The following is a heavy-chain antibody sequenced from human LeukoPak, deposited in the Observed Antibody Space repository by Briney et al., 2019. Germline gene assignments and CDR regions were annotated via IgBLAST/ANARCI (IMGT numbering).Heavy chain of an antibody. D-gene: IGHD4-23*01. Sequence: GGSLRLSCAASGFTFSSYGMSWVRQAPGKGREWVSAISGSGGSTYYADSVKGRFTISRDNSKNTLYLQMNSLRAEDTAVYYCAKSGGGNGFDYWGQGTLVTVSS. V-gene: IGHV3-23*01. J-gene: IGHJ4*02. CDR1: GFTFSSYG. CDR2: ISGSGGST. CDR3: AKSGGGNGFDY.